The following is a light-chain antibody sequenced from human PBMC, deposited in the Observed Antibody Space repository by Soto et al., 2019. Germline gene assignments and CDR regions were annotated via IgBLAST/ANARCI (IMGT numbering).Light chain of an antibody. CDR1: SSNIGSNY. V-gene: IGLV1-51*01. CDR3: GTWDSSLGAGV. Sequence: QSVLTQPPSASGTPGQRVTISCSGSSSNIGSNYVSWYQQLPGTGPKLLIYDNNERPSGIPDRFSGSKSGTSATLGITGLQTGDEADYYCGTWDSSLGAGVFGGGTKLTVL. CDR2: DNN. J-gene: IGLJ3*02.